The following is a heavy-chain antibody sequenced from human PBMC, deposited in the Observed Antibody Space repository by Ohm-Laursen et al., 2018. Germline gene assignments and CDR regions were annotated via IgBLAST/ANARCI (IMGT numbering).Heavy chain of an antibody. D-gene: IGHD1-1*01. Sequence: GSLRLSCSASGFTFSSYAMSWVRQAPEKGLEWVSGLSGSGHDTYYTDSVKGRFTISRDNSKNTLYLQMNSLRAEDTAVYYCAKGTTDVDYWGQGTLVTVSS. CDR2: LSGSGHDT. J-gene: IGHJ4*02. CDR1: GFTFSSYA. CDR3: AKGTTDVDY. V-gene: IGHV3-23*01.